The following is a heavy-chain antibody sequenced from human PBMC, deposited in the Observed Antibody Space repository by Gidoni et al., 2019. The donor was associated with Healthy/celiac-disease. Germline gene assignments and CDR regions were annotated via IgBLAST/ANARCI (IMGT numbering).Heavy chain of an antibody. CDR1: GFTFDAYG. CDR3: ARDRGGITGTTSGHDY. CDR2: INWNGGST. V-gene: IGHV3-20*01. Sequence: EVQLVESGGGVVRPGGSLRLSCAASGFTFDAYGMSWVRQAPGKGLEWVSGINWNGGSTGYADSVKGRFTISRDNAKNSLYLQMNSLRAEDTALYHCARDRGGITGTTSGHDYWGQGTLVTVSS. D-gene: IGHD1-20*01. J-gene: IGHJ4*02.